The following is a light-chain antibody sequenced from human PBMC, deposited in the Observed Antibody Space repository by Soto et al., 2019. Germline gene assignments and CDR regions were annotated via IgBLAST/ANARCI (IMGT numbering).Light chain of an antibody. CDR3: QQYHSSSIT. CDR2: VAS. V-gene: IGKV1-5*01. CDR1: QSVSTW. J-gene: IGKJ5*01. Sequence: DIQMTQSPSTLSASVGDRVTITCRASQSVSTWLAWYQHTPGKAPILLIYVASSLERGVPSRFSGSGSGTEFTLTISSLQPDDFATYYCQQYHSSSITFGQGTRLEI.